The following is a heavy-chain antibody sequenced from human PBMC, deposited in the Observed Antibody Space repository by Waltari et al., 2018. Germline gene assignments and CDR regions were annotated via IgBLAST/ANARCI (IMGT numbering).Heavy chain of an antibody. CDR3: ARGRDVYAGFDYNWFDP. V-gene: IGHV1-8*02. J-gene: IGHJ5*02. CDR1: GYKFTDYY. Sequence: QVQLVQSGAEVEKAGASVKVSCKASGYKFTDYYIHWVRQAPGQGLEWMGWKNPNTGDTGFAQRFQGRVTMTRDTSSSTAYMELNSLTSEDSALYYCARGRDVYAGFDYNWFDPWGPGTLITVSS. D-gene: IGHD5-12*01. CDR2: KNPNTGDT.